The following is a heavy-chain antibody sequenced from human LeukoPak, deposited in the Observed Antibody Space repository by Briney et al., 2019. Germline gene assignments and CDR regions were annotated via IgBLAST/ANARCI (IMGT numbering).Heavy chain of an antibody. CDR2: ISPSGGST. CDR1: GYTFTSSY. D-gene: IGHD6-19*01. CDR3: ARDRVSGWYYFDY. Sequence: AAVKVSCKASGYTFTSSYMHWVPQAPGPGLEWMGIISPSGGSTSYAQKFQGRVTMTRDTSTSTVYMELSSLRSEDTAVYYCARDRVSGWYYFDYWGQGTLVTVSS. V-gene: IGHV1-46*01. J-gene: IGHJ4*02.